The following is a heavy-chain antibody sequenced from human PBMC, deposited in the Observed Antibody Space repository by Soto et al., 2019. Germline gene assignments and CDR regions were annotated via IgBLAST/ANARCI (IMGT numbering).Heavy chain of an antibody. V-gene: IGHV3-30*18. Sequence: GGSLRLSCAASGFTFSSYGMHWVRQAPGKGLEWVAVISYDGSNKYYADSVKGRFTISRDNSKNTLYLQMNSLRAEDTAVYYCAKDDYDSSGYYPASSFYWGQGTLVTVSS. J-gene: IGHJ4*02. CDR2: ISYDGSNK. D-gene: IGHD3-22*01. CDR1: GFTFSSYG. CDR3: AKDDYDSSGYYPASSFY.